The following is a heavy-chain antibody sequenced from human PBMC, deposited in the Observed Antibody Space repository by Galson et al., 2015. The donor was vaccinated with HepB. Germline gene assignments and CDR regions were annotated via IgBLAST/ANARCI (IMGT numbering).Heavy chain of an antibody. Sequence: SLRLSCAASGFTFSSYAMSWVRQAPGKGLEWVSAISGSGGSTYYADSVKGRSTISRDKSKNTLFLQMDSLRAEDTAVYYCARDLNAYGDFWGQGTLVTVSS. CDR2: ISGSGGST. D-gene: IGHD4-17*01. CDR3: ARDLNAYGDF. J-gene: IGHJ4*02. V-gene: IGHV3-23*01. CDR1: GFTFSSYA.